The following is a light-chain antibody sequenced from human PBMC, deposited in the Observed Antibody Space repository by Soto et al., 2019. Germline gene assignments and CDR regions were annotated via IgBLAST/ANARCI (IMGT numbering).Light chain of an antibody. V-gene: IGKV3-20*01. CDR2: ATS. CDR1: QSVDSNF. J-gene: IGKJ1*01. Sequence: EVVLTQSPGALSLSPGERAALSCRASQSVDSNFLAWYQQRPGQAPRLLFYATSSRATGIPARFSGSGSGTDFTLTISRLEPEDFAVYYCLRYGRSPGWTFGQGTRVEIK. CDR3: LRYGRSPGWT.